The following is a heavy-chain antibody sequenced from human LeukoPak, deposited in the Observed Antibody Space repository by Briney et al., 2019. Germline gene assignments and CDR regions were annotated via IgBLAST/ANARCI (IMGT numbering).Heavy chain of an antibody. J-gene: IGHJ4*02. D-gene: IGHD5-18*01. V-gene: IGHV4-31*11. CDR1: GGSISSGGYS. CDR2: IYYSGSI. Sequence: PSETLSLTCAVSGGSISSGGYSWSWIRQPPGKGLEWIGYIYYSGSIYYNPSLKSRVTISVDTSKNQFSLKLSSVTAADTAVYYCAREDSYGYSTLDYWGQGTLVTVSS. CDR3: AREDSYGYSTLDY.